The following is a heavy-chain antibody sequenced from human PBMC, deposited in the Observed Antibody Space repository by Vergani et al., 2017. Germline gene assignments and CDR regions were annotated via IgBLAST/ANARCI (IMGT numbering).Heavy chain of an antibody. CDR1: GFTFSSYS. V-gene: IGHV3-21*01. Sequence: EVQLVESGGGLVQPGGSLRLSCAASGFTFSSYSMNWVRQAPGKGLEWVSSISSSSSYIYYADSVKGRFTISRDNGKNSLYLQMNSLRAEDTAVYYCARDLVAGTFDYWGQGTLVTVSS. J-gene: IGHJ4*02. CDR3: ARDLVAGTFDY. CDR2: ISSSSSYI. D-gene: IGHD6-13*01.